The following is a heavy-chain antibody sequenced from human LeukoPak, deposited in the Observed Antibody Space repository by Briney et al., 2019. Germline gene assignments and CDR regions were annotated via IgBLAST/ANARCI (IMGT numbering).Heavy chain of an antibody. V-gene: IGHV3-48*01. Sequence: GGALSLSCAGSGLTFIDYILNGLGQARGRGLEWVAFISSSSSTIYYADSVNGGFTLSTDNTPNSVYLQKKSLRAEDTAVYYCARETRRGTNFDYWGQGTQVTVSS. CDR1: GLTFIDYI. J-gene: IGHJ4*02. CDR2: ISSSSSTI. CDR3: ARETRRGTNFDY.